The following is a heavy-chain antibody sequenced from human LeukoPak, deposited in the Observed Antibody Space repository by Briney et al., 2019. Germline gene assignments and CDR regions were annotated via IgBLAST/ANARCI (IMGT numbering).Heavy chain of an antibody. Sequence: EGSLRLSCAASGFTVSSNYMTWVRQAPGKGLGWVSVIYSDGSTYYADSVKGRFIISRDNSKNTMYLQMNSLRVEDTAVYYCARGYRYADRWGQGTLVTVSS. D-gene: IGHD5-18*01. CDR1: GFTVSSNY. CDR3: ARGYRYADR. J-gene: IGHJ5*02. V-gene: IGHV3-66*01. CDR2: IYSDGST.